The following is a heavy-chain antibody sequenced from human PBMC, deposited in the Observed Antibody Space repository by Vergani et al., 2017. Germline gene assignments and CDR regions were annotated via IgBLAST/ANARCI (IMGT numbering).Heavy chain of an antibody. CDR2: IWYDGSKE. J-gene: IGHJ6*03. Sequence: QVQLEESGGGVVQPGRSLRLSCAGSGFTLSSHAMHWVRQAPGKGLEWVAFIWYDGSKEYYADSVKGRFTISRDNSKNKLYLQMNNLRAADTAVYYCARSGYCAHGVCYRTYYYYMDVWGKGTAVTVSS. CDR3: ARSGYCAHGVCYRTYYYYMDV. D-gene: IGHD2-8*01. V-gene: IGHV3-33*01. CDR1: GFTLSSHA.